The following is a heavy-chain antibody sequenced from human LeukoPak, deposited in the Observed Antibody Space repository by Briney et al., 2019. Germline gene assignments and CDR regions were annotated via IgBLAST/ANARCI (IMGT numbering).Heavy chain of an antibody. CDR1: GFTFSSYS. CDR3: ARAAAGSRGY. V-gene: IGHV3-21*01. Sequence: GGSLRLSCAASGFTFSSYSMNWVRQAPGKGLEWVSSISSSSSYIYYADSVKGRFTISRDNSKNTLYLQMNSLRAEDTAVYYCARAAAGSRGYWGQGTLVTVSS. J-gene: IGHJ4*02. D-gene: IGHD6-13*01. CDR2: ISSSSSYI.